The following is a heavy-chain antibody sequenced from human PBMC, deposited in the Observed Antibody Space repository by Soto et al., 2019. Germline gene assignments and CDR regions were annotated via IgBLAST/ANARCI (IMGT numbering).Heavy chain of an antibody. Sequence: GGSLRLSCAASGFTFSSYGMNWVRQAPGQGLEWVASISSSSSYIYYADSVRGRFTISRDNAKDSLYLQMNSLRAEDTAVYYCAGVPAYCTSTSCYSRGDFWGQGTLVTVSS. D-gene: IGHD2-2*02. CDR3: AGVPAYCTSTSCYSRGDF. CDR2: ISSSSSYI. J-gene: IGHJ4*02. CDR1: GFTFSSYG. V-gene: IGHV3-21*01.